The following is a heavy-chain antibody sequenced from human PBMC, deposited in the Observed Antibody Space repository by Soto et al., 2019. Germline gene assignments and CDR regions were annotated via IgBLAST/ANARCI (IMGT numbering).Heavy chain of an antibody. CDR3: AKDSAYGDAYRYFVAD. Sequence: GGSLRLSCAVSGFTFRSSPMSWVRRAPGKGQEWVSGINGGDDSEHYVDSVRGRFTIIRDNSKNLLLLQMNSLRVEDTAIYYCAKDSAYGDAYRYFVADWGQRTLVSVSS. CDR2: INGGDDSE. J-gene: IGHJ4*02. CDR1: GFTFRSSP. D-gene: IGHD4-17*01. V-gene: IGHV3-23*01.